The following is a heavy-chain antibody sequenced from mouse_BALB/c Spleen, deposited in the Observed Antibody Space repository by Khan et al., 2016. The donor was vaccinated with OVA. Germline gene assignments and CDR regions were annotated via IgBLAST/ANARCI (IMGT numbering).Heavy chain of an antibody. CDR1: GYTFTDYA. Sequence: QVQLQQSGAELVRPGVSVKISCKGSGYTFTDYAMHWVKQSHAKSLEWIGVISTYYDDADYNQRFQGKASMTVDRSSSTAYLELVRLTSEDSAIYYCAGGGRFAYWGQGTLVTVSA. J-gene: IGHJ3*01. V-gene: IGHV1S137*01. D-gene: IGHD1-1*02. CDR2: ISTYYDDA. CDR3: AGGGRFAY.